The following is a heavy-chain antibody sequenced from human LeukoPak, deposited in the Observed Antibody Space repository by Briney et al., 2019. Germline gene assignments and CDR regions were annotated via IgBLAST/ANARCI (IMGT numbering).Heavy chain of an antibody. J-gene: IGHJ4*02. V-gene: IGHV3-30-3*02. CDR2: ISYDGSNK. D-gene: IGHD6-19*01. Sequence: GGSLILSCAASGFTFSSYAMHWVRQAPGKGLEWVAVISYDGSNKYYADSVKGRFTISRDNSKNTLYLQMDSLRADDTAVYYCAKSSRYGTGWYGKIDYWGQGTLVTVSS. CDR3: AKSSRYGTGWYGKIDY. CDR1: GFTFSSYA.